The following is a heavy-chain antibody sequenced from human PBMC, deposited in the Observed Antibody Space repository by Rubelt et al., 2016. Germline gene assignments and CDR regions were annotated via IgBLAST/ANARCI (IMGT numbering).Heavy chain of an antibody. CDR2: INPNSGGT. CDR3: AREDGDY. Sequence: QVQLVQSGAEVKKPGSSVKVSCKASGGTFSSYAISWVRQAPGQGLEWMGWINPNSGGTNYAQRFQGRVTMTRDTSIITAYRGLSRLRSDDTAVFYCAREDGDYWGQGTLVTVSS. J-gene: IGHJ4*02. CDR1: GGTFSSYA. D-gene: IGHD5-24*01. V-gene: IGHV1-2*02.